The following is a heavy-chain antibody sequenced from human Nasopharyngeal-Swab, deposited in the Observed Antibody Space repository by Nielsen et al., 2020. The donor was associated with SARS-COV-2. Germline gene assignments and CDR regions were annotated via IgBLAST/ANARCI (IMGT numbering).Heavy chain of an antibody. CDR3: ARDWIMYGSGSYFWFDP. Sequence: GGSLRLSCAASGFTFSDYYMNWVRQAPGKGLEWVSSISSSRDYIYYADSVKGRFTISRDNAKTSLYLQMNSLRAEDTAVYYCARDWIMYGSGSYFWFDPWGQGTLVTVSS. CDR1: GFTFSDYY. J-gene: IGHJ5*02. V-gene: IGHV3-21*01. CDR2: ISSSRDYI. D-gene: IGHD3-10*01.